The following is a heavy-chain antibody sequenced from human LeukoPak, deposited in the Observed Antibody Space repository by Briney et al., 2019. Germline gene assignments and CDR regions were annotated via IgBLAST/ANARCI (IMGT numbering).Heavy chain of an antibody. CDR3: AKDMGHYDLPYYYYGMDV. J-gene: IGHJ6*02. D-gene: IGHD3-3*01. CDR1: GFTVSSNY. CDR2: ISGSGGST. Sequence: GGSLRLSCAASGFTVSSNYMSWVRQAPGKGLEWVSVISGSGGSTYYADSVKGRFTISRDNSKNTLYLQMNSLRAEDTAVYYCAKDMGHYDLPYYYYGMDVWGQGTTVTVSS. V-gene: IGHV3-23*01.